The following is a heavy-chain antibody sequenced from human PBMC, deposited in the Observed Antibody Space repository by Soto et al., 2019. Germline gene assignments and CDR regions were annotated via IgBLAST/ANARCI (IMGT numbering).Heavy chain of an antibody. CDR3: ASYNSDAIDY. J-gene: IGHJ4*02. CDR2: IHYRGTT. V-gene: IGHV4-59*01. Sequence: VQLQESGPGLVKPSETLALTCTVSGTSISSYYWSGIRHPPGKGLAWIATIHYRGTTNYNPSRAMRFTLAVDASKNQFSLKMTSVTAADRAMYFCASYNSDAIDYWCRGTLVTVSS. CDR1: GTSISSYY. D-gene: IGHD1-1*01.